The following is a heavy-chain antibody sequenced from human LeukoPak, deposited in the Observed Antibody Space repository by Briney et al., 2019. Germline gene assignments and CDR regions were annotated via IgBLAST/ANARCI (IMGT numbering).Heavy chain of an antibody. J-gene: IGHJ4*02. CDR1: GYTFTSYA. D-gene: IGHD1-26*01. V-gene: IGHV1-69*05. Sequence: GASVKVSCKASGYTFTSYAISWVRQAPGQGLEWMGGIIPIFGTANYAQKFQGRVTITTDESTSTAYMELSSLRSEDTAVYYCARAGRGSYLRGSLNYWGQGTLVTVSS. CDR2: IIPIFGTA. CDR3: ARAGRGSYLRGSLNY.